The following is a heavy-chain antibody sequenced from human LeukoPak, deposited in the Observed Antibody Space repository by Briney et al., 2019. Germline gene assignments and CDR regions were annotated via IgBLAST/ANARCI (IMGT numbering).Heavy chain of an antibody. CDR3: AREPIVGVTTNYYYYMDV. CDR1: GYTFTGYY. CDR2: INPNSGGT. D-gene: IGHD1-26*01. J-gene: IGHJ6*03. V-gene: IGHV1-2*02. Sequence: ASVKVSCRASGYTFTGYYMHWVRQAPGQGLEWMGWINPNSGGTNYAQKFQGRVTMTRDTSISTAYMELSRLRSDDTAVYYCAREPIVGVTTNYYYYMDVWGKGTTVSISS.